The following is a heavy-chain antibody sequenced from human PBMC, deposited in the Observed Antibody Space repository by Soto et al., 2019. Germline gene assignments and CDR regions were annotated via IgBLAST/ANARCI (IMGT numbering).Heavy chain of an antibody. CDR3: ARVGYSSSWRENDY. Sequence: QVQLQESGPGLVKPSQTLSLTCTVSGGSISSGGYYWSWIRQHPGKGLEWIGYIYYSGSTYYNPYPKSRVTISVDTSKNQFSLKLSSVTAADTAVYYCARVGYSSSWRENDYWGQGTLVTVSS. J-gene: IGHJ4*02. D-gene: IGHD6-13*01. CDR2: IYYSGST. V-gene: IGHV4-31*03. CDR1: GGSISSGGYY.